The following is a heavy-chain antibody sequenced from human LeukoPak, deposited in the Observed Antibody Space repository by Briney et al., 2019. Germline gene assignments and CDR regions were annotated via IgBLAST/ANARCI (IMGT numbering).Heavy chain of an antibody. Sequence: GGSLRLSCAASGFTFSSYGMHWVRQAPGKGLEWVAVIWYDGGNKYYADSVKGRFTISRDNSKNTLYLQMNSLRAEDTAVYYCARDYSNYFLSSYYYYYYMDVWGKGTTVTVSS. D-gene: IGHD4-11*01. J-gene: IGHJ6*03. CDR1: GFTFSSYG. CDR2: IWYDGGNK. CDR3: ARDYSNYFLSSYYYYYYMDV. V-gene: IGHV3-33*01.